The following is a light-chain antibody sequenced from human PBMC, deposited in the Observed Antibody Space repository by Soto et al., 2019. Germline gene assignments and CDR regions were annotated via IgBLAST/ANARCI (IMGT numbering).Light chain of an antibody. J-gene: IGKJ4*01. CDR2: AAS. Sequence: IQLTQSPSSLSASVGDTVTITCRASQDISSSLAWYQQTPGRAPKFLIYAASTLQRGVSARFSGSGSGTYFTLTIISLQPEDFATYYCQQLNSYPFIFVGGSKVEIK. CDR1: QDISSS. V-gene: IGKV1-9*01. CDR3: QQLNSYPFI.